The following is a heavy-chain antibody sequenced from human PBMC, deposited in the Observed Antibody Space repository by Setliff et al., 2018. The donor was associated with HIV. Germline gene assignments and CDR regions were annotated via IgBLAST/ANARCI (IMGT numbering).Heavy chain of an antibody. CDR2: FYSGGST. Sequence: GGSLRLSCAASGLAVGANYMSWVRQAPGKGLECVSIFYSGGSTYYSDSVKGRFTISRDKSKNSLYLQMNNLRAEDTAVYYCARDLWNYGIDSWGQGTLVTVSS. CDR1: GLAVGANY. D-gene: IGHD1-7*01. J-gene: IGHJ5*01. CDR3: ARDLWNYGIDS. V-gene: IGHV3-53*01.